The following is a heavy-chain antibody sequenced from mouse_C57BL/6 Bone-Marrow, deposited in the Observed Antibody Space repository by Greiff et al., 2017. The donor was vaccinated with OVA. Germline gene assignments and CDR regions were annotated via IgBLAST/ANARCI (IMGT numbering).Heavy chain of an antibody. J-gene: IGHJ4*01. V-gene: IGHV1-69*01. Sequence: VKLQQPGAELVMPGASVKLSCKASGYTFTSYWMHWVKQRPGQGLEWIGEIDPSDSYTNYNQKFKGKSTLTVDKSSSTAYMQLSSLTSEDSAVYYCARSLLGGDYWGQGTSVTVSS. CDR1: GYTFTSYW. CDR3: ARSLLGGDY. CDR2: IDPSDSYT. D-gene: IGHD1-1*01.